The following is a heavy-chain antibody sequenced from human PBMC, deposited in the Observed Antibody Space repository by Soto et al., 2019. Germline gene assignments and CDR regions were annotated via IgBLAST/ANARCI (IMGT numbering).Heavy chain of an antibody. CDR1: GFSLSNARMG. D-gene: IGHD4-17*01. CDR3: ARIKGYGAKYWYFDL. Sequence: QVTLKESGPVLVKPIETLTLTCTVSGFSLSNARMGVSWIRQPPGKALEWLAHIFSNDEKSYSTSLKSRLTISKDTSKSQVVLTMTNMDPVDTATYYCARIKGYGAKYWYFDLWGRGTLVTVSS. J-gene: IGHJ2*01. CDR2: IFSNDEK. V-gene: IGHV2-26*01.